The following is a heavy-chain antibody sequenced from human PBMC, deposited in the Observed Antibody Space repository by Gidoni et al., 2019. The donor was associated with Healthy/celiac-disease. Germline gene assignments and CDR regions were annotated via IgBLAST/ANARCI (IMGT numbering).Heavy chain of an antibody. CDR1: GFTFSSYG. D-gene: IGHD2-15*01. CDR3: ARDPTDIVVVVAATPSVLNYGMDV. Sequence: QVQLVESGGGVVQPGRSLRLSCAASGFTFSSYGMHWVRQAPGKGLEWVAVIWYDGSNKYYADSVKGRFTISRDNSKNTLYLQMNSLRAEDTAVYYCARDPTDIVVVVAATPSVLNYGMDVWGQGTTVTVSS. V-gene: IGHV3-33*01. J-gene: IGHJ6*02. CDR2: IWYDGSNK.